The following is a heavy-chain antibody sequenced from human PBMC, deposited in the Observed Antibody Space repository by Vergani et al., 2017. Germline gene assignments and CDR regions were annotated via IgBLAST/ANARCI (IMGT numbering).Heavy chain of an antibody. CDR3: ARVNTETNGHLYYYYYMDV. Sequence: QMQLQQWGGVLLKPSETLSLTCVVNGGSFTSYHWTWIRQSPGEGLEWVGDIDHTGRPDYNPSLKSRLTMSVDKSRNQFSLTLNSVTATDTAIYFCARVNTETNGHLYYYYYMDVWGQGTAVTVS. D-gene: IGHD4-11*01. V-gene: IGHV4-34*01. CDR2: IDHTGRP. CDR1: GGSFTSYH. J-gene: IGHJ6*03.